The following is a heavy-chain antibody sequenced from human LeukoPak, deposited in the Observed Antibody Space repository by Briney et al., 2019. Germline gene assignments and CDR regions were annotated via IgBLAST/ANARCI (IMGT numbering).Heavy chain of an antibody. CDR1: GGSISSGGYY. V-gene: IGHV4-30-2*01. D-gene: IGHD3-22*01. CDR3: ARSTRSSGLDY. Sequence: SETLSLTCTVSGGSISSGGYYWSWIRQPPGKGLEWIGYIYHSGSTYYNPSLKSRVTISVDRSKNQFSLKLSSVTAADTAVYYCARSTRSSGLDYWGQGTLVTVSS. J-gene: IGHJ4*02. CDR2: IYHSGST.